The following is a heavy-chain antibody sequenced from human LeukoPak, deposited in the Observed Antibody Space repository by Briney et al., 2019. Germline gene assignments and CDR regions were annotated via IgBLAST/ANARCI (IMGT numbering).Heavy chain of an antibody. CDR2: ISYDGSNK. V-gene: IGHV3-30*18. CDR1: GFSFSTYG. D-gene: IGHD2/OR15-2a*01. Sequence: GRSLRLSCTAPGFSFSTYGMHWVRQAPGKGLEWVAVISYDGSNKYYGDSMKGRFTISRDNFKDTLTLQMNSLRAEDTAVYYCAKEVYGRSVFEHWGQGALVAVSS. J-gene: IGHJ4*02. CDR3: AKEVYGRSVFEH.